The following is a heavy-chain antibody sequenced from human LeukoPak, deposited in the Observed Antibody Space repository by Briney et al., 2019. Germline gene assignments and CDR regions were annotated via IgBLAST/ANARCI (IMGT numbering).Heavy chain of an antibody. V-gene: IGHV1-2*02. CDR3: AGGMTGGDY. D-gene: IGHD3-9*01. Sequence: ASVKVSCKASGYTFTAYYIRWVRQAPGQGLEWMGWINPNSGDTNCAQKFQGRVTMTRDTSISTAYMELGRLKSDDTALYYCAGGMTGGDYWGQGTLVTVSS. CDR1: GYTFTAYY. J-gene: IGHJ4*02. CDR2: INPNSGDT.